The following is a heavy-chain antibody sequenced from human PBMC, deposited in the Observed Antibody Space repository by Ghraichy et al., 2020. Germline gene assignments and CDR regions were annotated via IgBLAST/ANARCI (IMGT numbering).Heavy chain of an antibody. J-gene: IGHJ4*02. CDR3: ASSVEYCSGGDCYSEAFDY. CDR1: GFTFSSYE. D-gene: IGHD2-15*01. V-gene: IGHV3-48*03. CDR2: ISSSGGTI. Sequence: GGSLRLSCAASGFTFSSYEMKWVRQAPGKGLEWVSHISSSGGTIYYADSVKGRFTISRDNAKNSLYVQMNSLRADDTAVYYCASSVEYCSGGDCYSEAFDYWGQGTLVTVSS.